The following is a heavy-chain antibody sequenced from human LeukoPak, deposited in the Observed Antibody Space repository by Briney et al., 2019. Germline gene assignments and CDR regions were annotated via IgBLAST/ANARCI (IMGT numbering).Heavy chain of an antibody. Sequence: ASVKVSCKASGGTFSSYAISWVRQAPGQGLEWMGGIIPIFGTANYAQKFQGRVTITADESTSTAYMELSSLRSEDTAVYYCARDVNYYDSSGPYDAFDIWGQGTMVTVSS. CDR3: ARDVNYYDSSGPYDAFDI. D-gene: IGHD3-22*01. J-gene: IGHJ3*02. V-gene: IGHV1-69*13. CDR2: IIPIFGTA. CDR1: GGTFSSYA.